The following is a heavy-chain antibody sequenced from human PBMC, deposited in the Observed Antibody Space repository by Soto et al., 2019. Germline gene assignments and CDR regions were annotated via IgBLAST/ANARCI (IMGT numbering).Heavy chain of an antibody. D-gene: IGHD6-19*01. Sequence: ASVKVSCKASGGTFSSYAISWVRQAPGQGLEWMGGIIPIFGTANYAQKFQGRVTITADESTSTAYMELSSLRSEDTAVYYCARNPLEFGPSGWYLRDVGYFDYWGQGTLVTVSS. CDR3: ARNPLEFGPSGWYLRDVGYFDY. CDR1: GGTFSSYA. CDR2: IIPIFGTA. V-gene: IGHV1-69*13. J-gene: IGHJ4*02.